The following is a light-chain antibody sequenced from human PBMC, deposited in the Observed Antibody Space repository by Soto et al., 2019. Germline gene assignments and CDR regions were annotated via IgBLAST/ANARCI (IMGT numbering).Light chain of an antibody. CDR2: GAS. CDR3: QQYGSSNT. CDR1: LTVSTN. V-gene: IGKV3-20*01. J-gene: IGKJ2*01. Sequence: DIVMTQSPATLSVSPGERATLSCRASLTVSTNLAWYQQKPGQAPRLLIYGASRRATGLPDRFSGSGSGTDFTLTISRLEPEDFAVYYCQQYGSSNTFGQGTKLEIK.